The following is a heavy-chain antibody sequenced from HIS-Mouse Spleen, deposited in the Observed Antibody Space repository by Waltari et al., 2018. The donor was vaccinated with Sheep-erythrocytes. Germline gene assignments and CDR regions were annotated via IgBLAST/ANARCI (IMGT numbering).Heavy chain of an antibody. J-gene: IGHJ4*02. CDR2: ISGNRGSI. CDR1: GFSFDDYA. Sequence: VQLVESGGGVVQPGRSLRLSCAASGFSFDDYAMHWVRQAPGKGLGLGSGISGNRGSIGYSDSVKGRFTSSRDNAKNSLYLQMNSLRAEDTALYYCAKDISRNIVVVPAAVGDYWGQGTLVTVSS. D-gene: IGHD2-2*01. CDR3: AKDISRNIVVVPAAVGDY. V-gene: IGHV3-9*01.